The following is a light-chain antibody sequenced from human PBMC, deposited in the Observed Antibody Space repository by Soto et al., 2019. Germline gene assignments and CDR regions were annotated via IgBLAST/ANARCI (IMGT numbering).Light chain of an antibody. CDR1: QGIGTW. Sequence: DIQMTQSPSSVSASVGDTVTISCRASQGIGTWLAWYQQKPGKAPKLLIAAASSLQSGVPPRFSGSGSGTEFTLSISSLQPDDFATYYCHQYNSYWTFGQGTKVDIK. CDR3: HQYNSYWT. J-gene: IGKJ1*01. CDR2: AAS. V-gene: IGKV1D-16*01.